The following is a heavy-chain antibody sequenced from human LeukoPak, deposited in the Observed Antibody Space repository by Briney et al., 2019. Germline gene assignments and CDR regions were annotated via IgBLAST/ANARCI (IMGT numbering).Heavy chain of an antibody. D-gene: IGHD6-13*01. CDR2: LHHRGST. V-gene: IGHV4-38-2*02. J-gene: IGHJ4*02. Sequence: SETLSLTCTVSGGSISSHYWGWIRQPPGKGLEWIGSLHHRGSTYYNPSLKSRVTTSVDTSKNQIFLKLSSVTAADTAVYYCTRDGFLIAGSRFDDWGQGTLVTVTS. CDR3: TRDGFLIAGSRFDD. CDR1: GGSISSHY.